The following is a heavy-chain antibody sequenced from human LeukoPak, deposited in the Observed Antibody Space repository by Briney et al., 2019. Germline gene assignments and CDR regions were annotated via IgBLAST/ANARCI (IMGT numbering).Heavy chain of an antibody. CDR3: GTGLTGTVDY. CDR1: GFTFSDHY. Sequence: GGSLRLSCAASGFTFSDHYMDWVRQAPGKGLEWVGRTKSKTNSYTTEYAASVKGRFTISRDDSQNSLYLQMNSLKIEDTAVYYCGTGLTGTVDYWGQGTLVTVSS. CDR2: TKSKTNSYTT. D-gene: IGHD1/OR15-1a*01. V-gene: IGHV3-72*01. J-gene: IGHJ4*02.